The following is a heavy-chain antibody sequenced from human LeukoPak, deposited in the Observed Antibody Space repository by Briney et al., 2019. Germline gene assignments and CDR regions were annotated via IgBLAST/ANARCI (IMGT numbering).Heavy chain of an antibody. CDR2: ISSSSSTI. D-gene: IGHD2-2*01. V-gene: IGHV3-48*01. CDR1: GFTFSSYS. J-gene: IGHJ3*02. Sequence: GGSLRLSCEASGFTFSSYSMNWVRQAPGKGLEWVSYISSSSSTIYYADSVKGRSAISRDNAKNSLYLQMNSLRAEDTAVYYCAREDASAFDIWGQGTMVTVSS. CDR3: AREDASAFDI.